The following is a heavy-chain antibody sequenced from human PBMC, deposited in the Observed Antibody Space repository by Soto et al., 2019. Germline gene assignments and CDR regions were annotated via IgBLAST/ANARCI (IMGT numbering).Heavy chain of an antibody. Sequence: GGSLRLSCAASGFTFSSYSMNWVRQAPGKGLEWVSSISSSSSYIYYADSVKGRFTISRDNAKNSLYLQMNSLRAEDTAVYYCARGSHRGSSGFFDYWGQGTLVTVSS. CDR1: GFTFSSYS. CDR2: ISSSSSYI. V-gene: IGHV3-21*01. J-gene: IGHJ4*02. D-gene: IGHD3-22*01. CDR3: ARGSHRGSSGFFDY.